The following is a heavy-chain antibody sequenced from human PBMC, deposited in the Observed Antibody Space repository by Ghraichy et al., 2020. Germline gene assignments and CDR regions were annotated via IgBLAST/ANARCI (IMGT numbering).Heavy chain of an antibody. D-gene: IGHD1-1*01. CDR3: ARGGTWQLGSCYYDY. V-gene: IGHV3-66*02. CDR2: IYSGGTI. J-gene: IGHJ4*02. CDR1: GFTVSSNY. Sequence: GGSLNTSCAASGFTVSSNYMSWVRQGPGKGLEWVSVIYSGGTIKYVDSVKGRFTISRDNSKNTLYLQMNSLGPEDTAIYYCARGGTWQLGSCYYDYWGQGTLVTVSS.